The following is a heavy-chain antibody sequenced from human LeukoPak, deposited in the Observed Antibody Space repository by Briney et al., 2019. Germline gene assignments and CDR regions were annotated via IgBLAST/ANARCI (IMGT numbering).Heavy chain of an antibody. CDR2: IYYSGST. Sequence: SETLSLTCTVSGGSISSYYWSWIRQPPGEGLEGIGYIYYSGSTNYNPSLKSRVTISVDTSKNQFSLKLSSVTAADTAVYYCARHLGYCSGGSCYGGWFDPWGQGTLVTVSS. D-gene: IGHD2-15*01. CDR1: GGSISSYY. CDR3: ARHLGYCSGGSCYGGWFDP. J-gene: IGHJ5*02. V-gene: IGHV4-59*01.